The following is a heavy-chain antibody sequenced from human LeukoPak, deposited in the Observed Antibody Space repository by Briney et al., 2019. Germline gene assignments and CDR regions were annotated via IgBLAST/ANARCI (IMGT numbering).Heavy chain of an antibody. Sequence: PGGSLRLSCAASGFTVSSNYMSWVRQAPGKGLEWVAVISYDGSNKYYADSVKGRFTISRDNSKNTLYLQMNSLRAEDTAVYYCAKDEGYSSSWYFHYFGYWGQGTLVTVSS. D-gene: IGHD6-13*01. J-gene: IGHJ4*02. CDR3: AKDEGYSSSWYFHYFGY. CDR1: GFTVSSNY. CDR2: ISYDGSNK. V-gene: IGHV3-30*18.